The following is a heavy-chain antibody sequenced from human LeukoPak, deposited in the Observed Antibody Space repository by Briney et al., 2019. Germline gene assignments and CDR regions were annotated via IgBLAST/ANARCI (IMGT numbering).Heavy chain of an antibody. CDR1: GYTFTGYY. J-gene: IGHJ4*02. CDR3: ARGTHYGGNSRAGY. D-gene: IGHD4-17*01. V-gene: IGHV1-2*02. Sequence: GASVKVSCKASGYTFTGYYMHWVRPAPGQGLAWMGWINPNSGGTNYAQKFQGRVTMTRDTSISTAYMELSRLRSDDTAVYYCARGTHYGGNSRAGYWGQGTLVTVSS. CDR2: INPNSGGT.